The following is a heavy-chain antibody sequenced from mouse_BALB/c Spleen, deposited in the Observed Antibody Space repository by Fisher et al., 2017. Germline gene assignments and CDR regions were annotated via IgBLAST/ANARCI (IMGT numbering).Heavy chain of an antibody. CDR3: ARPLLRLHWYFDV. V-gene: IGHV1-69*02. D-gene: IGHD1-2*01. Sequence: QFKGKATLTVDKSSSTAYMQLSSLTSEDSAVYYCARPLLRLHWYFDVWGAGTTVTVSS. J-gene: IGHJ1*01.